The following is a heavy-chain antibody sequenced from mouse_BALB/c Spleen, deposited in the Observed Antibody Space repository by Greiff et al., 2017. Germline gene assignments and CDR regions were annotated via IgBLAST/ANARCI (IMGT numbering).Heavy chain of an antibody. CDR3: ARSLLRPSWFAY. CDR1: GYSITSGYS. D-gene: IGHD1-2*01. CDR2: IHYSGST. V-gene: IGHV3-1*02. Sequence: DVQLVESGPDLVKPSQSLSLTCTVTGYSITSGYSWPWIRQFPGNKLEWMGYIHYSGSTNYNPSLKSRISITRDTSKNQFFLQLNSVTTEDTATYYCARSLLRPSWFAYWGQGTLVTVSA. J-gene: IGHJ3*01.